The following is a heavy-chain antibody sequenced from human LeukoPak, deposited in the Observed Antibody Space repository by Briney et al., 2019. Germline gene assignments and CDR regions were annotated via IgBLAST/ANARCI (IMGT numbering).Heavy chain of an antibody. CDR3: AREGVRQWLVLGWFDP. CDR1: GGSFSGYY. Sequence: SETLSLTCAVYGGSFSGYYWSWIRQPPGKGLDWIGETNHSGSTNYNPSLKSRVIISVDTSKNQFSLKLSSVTAADTAVYYCAREGVRQWLVLGWFDPWGQGTLVTVSS. J-gene: IGHJ5*02. D-gene: IGHD6-19*01. CDR2: TNHSGST. V-gene: IGHV4-34*01.